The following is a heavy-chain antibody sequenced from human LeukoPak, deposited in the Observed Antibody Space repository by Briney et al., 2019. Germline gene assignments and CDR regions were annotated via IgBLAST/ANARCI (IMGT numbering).Heavy chain of an antibody. D-gene: IGHD2-2*01. V-gene: IGHV4-34*01. CDR3: ASRSLLRYCSSTSCYGGYYFDY. J-gene: IGHJ4*02. CDR1: GGSFSGYY. Sequence: PSETLSLTCAVYGGSFSGYYWSWIRQPPGKGLEWIGEINHSGSTNYNPSLKSRVTISVDTSKNQFSLKLSSVTAADTAVYYCASRSLLRYCSSTSCYGGYYFDYWGQGTLVTVSS. CDR2: INHSGST.